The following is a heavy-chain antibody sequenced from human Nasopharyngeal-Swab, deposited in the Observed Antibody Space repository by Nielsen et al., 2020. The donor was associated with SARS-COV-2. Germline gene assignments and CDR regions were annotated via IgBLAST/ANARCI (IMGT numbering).Heavy chain of an antibody. Sequence: GESLKSSCAASGFTFSNYAMSWVRQAPVKGLEWVSSISGSVGSTYYADSVKGRFTISRDNSKNTLSLQMNSLRAEDTAVYYCAKDGEEQQLVRYSQHWGQGTLVTVSS. CDR3: AKDGEEQQLVRYSQH. D-gene: IGHD6-13*01. CDR2: ISGSVGST. J-gene: IGHJ1*01. V-gene: IGHV3-23*01. CDR1: GFTFSNYA.